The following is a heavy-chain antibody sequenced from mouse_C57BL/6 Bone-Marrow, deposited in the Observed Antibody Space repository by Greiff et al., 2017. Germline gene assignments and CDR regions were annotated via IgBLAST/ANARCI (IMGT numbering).Heavy chain of an antibody. CDR1: GYTFSDYE. CDR2: IDPETGGT. J-gene: IGHJ3*01. D-gene: IGHD2-4*01. CDR3: TGSDYDEFAD. V-gene: IGHV1-15*01. Sequence: QVQLQQSGAELVRPGASVTLSCKASGYTFSDYEMHWVKQTPVHGLEWIGAIDPETGGTAYNQKFKGKDILTADKSSSTAYMELRSLTSEDAAVYYCTGSDYDEFADGGQGTLVTVSA.